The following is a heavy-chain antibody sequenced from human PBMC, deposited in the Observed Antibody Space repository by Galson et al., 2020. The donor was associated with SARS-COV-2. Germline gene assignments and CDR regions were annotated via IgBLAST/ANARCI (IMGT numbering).Heavy chain of an antibody. CDR3: ARGALEWYFMDV. Sequence: SVKVSCKASGGTFSSYAISWVRQAPGQGLEWMGGIIPIFGTANYAQKFQGRVTITADESTSTAYMELSSLRSEDTAVYYCARGALEWYFMDVWGKGTTVTVSS. J-gene: IGHJ6*03. V-gene: IGHV1-69*13. D-gene: IGHD3-3*01. CDR2: IIPIFGTA. CDR1: GGTFSSYA.